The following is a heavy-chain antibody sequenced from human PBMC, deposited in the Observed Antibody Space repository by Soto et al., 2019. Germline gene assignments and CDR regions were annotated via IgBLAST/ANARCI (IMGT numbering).Heavy chain of an antibody. J-gene: IGHJ4*02. CDR3: ARGYCSSTSCYAFDY. Sequence: SVKVSCKASGFTFTSSAVQWVRQARGQRLEWIGWIVVGSGNTNYAQKFQDRVTITTDMSTSTAYMELRSLRSDDTAVYYCARGYCSSTSCYAFDYWGQGTLVTVSS. CDR1: GFTFTSSA. CDR2: IVVGSGNT. D-gene: IGHD2-2*01. V-gene: IGHV1-58*01.